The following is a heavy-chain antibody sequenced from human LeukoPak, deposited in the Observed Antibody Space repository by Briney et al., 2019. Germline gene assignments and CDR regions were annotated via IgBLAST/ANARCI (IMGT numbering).Heavy chain of an antibody. CDR1: GGSISTSDYY. D-gene: IGHD1-1*01. CDR3: ARRRNGVPYYFDY. Sequence: PSETLSLTCTVSGGSISTSDYYWGWIRQPPGKGLEWIGSFYYSGSTYYNPSRKSRLTISVDTSNNHFSLRLTSVTAADTAVYYCARRRNGVPYYFDYWGQGTLVTVSS. CDR2: FYYSGST. V-gene: IGHV4-39*01. J-gene: IGHJ4*02.